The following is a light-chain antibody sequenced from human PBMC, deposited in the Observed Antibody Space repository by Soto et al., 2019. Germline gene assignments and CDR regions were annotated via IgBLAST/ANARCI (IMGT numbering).Light chain of an antibody. Sequence: EMGLKQSPAPLFCSPGKKAPPPCRASQSVTSSLPWYQQKPGQPPRLLTYDPSNRATGIPARFSGSGSGTDFTLTISSLEPEDFAVYYCQQRSNWPPTWTFGQGTKVEIK. CDR1: QSVTSS. J-gene: IGKJ1*01. CDR3: QQRSNWPPTWT. V-gene: IGKV3-11*01. CDR2: DPS.